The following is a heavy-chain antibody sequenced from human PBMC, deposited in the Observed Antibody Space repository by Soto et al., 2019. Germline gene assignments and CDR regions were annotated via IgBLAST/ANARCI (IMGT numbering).Heavy chain of an antibody. CDR2: IKQDGSEK. J-gene: IGHJ5*02. V-gene: IGHV3-7*04. CDR3: ARDSFLVLGFGDWTHTP. D-gene: IGHD3-10*01. CDR1: GFTLSSYW. Sequence: GGALRHSCAGSGFTLSSYWMSWVRQAPGKGLEWGANIKQDGSEKYYVDSVKGRFTISRDNAKNSLYLQMNSLRAEDTAVYYCARDSFLVLGFGDWTHTPWGQGTLVTVSS.